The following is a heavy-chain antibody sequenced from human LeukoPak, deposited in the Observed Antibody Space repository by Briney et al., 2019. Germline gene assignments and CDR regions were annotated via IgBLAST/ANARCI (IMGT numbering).Heavy chain of an antibody. Sequence: GGTLRLSCAASGFTFSSFGMHWVRQAPGKGLEWVAVIWYDGSNKYCADSVKGRFTISRDYSKNTVYLQMNSLRAEDTAGYYCAREASVLASIPYDYWGQGTLVTVSS. V-gene: IGHV3-33*01. CDR1: GFTFSSFG. J-gene: IGHJ4*02. CDR2: IWYDGSNK. D-gene: IGHD5-24*01. CDR3: AREASVLASIPYDY.